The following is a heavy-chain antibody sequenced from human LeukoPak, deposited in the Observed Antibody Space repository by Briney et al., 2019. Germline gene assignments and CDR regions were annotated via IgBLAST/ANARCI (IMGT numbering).Heavy chain of an antibody. CDR1: GGTFSSYA. D-gene: IGHD6-19*01. Sequence: SVKVSCKASGGTFSSYAISWVRQAPGQGLEWMGGIIPIFGTANYAQKFQGRVTITADESTSTAYMELSSLRSEDTAAYYCARARSGYSSGWHYYYGMDVWGQGTTVTVSS. J-gene: IGHJ6*02. CDR3: ARARSGYSSGWHYYYGMDV. V-gene: IGHV1-69*13. CDR2: IIPIFGTA.